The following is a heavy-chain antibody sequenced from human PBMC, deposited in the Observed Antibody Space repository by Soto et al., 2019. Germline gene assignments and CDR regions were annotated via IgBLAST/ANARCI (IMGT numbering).Heavy chain of an antibody. J-gene: IGHJ4*02. V-gene: IGHV1-18*01. D-gene: IGHD6-19*01. Sequence: QVQLVQSGAEVKKPGASVKVSCKASGYTFTSYGISWVRQAPGQGLEWMGWISAYNGNTNYAQKLQGRVTMTTDTSTSTAYMELRSLRSDDTAVYYCERGGTGYSSGWSPDYYFDYWGQGTLVTVSS. CDR3: ERGGTGYSSGWSPDYYFDY. CDR1: GYTFTSYG. CDR2: ISAYNGNT.